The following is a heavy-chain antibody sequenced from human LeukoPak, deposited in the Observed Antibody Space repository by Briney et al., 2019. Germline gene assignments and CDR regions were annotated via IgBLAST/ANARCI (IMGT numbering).Heavy chain of an antibody. D-gene: IGHD3-22*01. CDR2: INTNTGNP. Sequence: ASVKVSCKASGYTFTSYAMNWVRQPPGQGLEWMGWINTNTGNPTYAQGFTGRFVFSLDTSVSTAYLQISSLKAEDTAVYYCARELNYYDSSGYTYYFDYWGQGTLVTVSS. V-gene: IGHV7-4-1*02. J-gene: IGHJ4*02. CDR3: ARELNYYDSSGYTYYFDY. CDR1: GYTFTSYA.